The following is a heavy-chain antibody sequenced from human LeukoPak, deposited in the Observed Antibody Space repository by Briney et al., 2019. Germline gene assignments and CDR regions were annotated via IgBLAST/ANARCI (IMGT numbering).Heavy chain of an antibody. Sequence: GASVSVSCKASGGTFSNYAISWVRQAPGQGLEWVGGIIPIFGTAKYAQTFQGRVTITADESTSTAYMELSSLRSEDTAVYYCARDNKWELFALDYWGQGTLVTVSS. J-gene: IGHJ4*02. CDR1: GGTFSNYA. D-gene: IGHD1-26*01. CDR2: IIPIFGTA. V-gene: IGHV1-69*13. CDR3: ARDNKWELFALDY.